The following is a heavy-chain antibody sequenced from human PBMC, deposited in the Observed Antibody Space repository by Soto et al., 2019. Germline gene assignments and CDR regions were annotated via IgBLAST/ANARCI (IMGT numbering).Heavy chain of an antibody. D-gene: IGHD3-10*01. V-gene: IGHV5-51*01. CDR2: IYPGDSDA. CDR3: ARHEGPDYYAPNGHLDY. Sequence: PGESLKISCKVSGYRFSTYWIGWVRQMPGKGLEWMGIIYPGDSDARYSPSFQGLVTISADKSIFTAYLQWSSLKASDTAMYFCARHEGPDYYAPNGHLDYWGQGTQVTV. CDR1: GYRFSTYW. J-gene: IGHJ4*02.